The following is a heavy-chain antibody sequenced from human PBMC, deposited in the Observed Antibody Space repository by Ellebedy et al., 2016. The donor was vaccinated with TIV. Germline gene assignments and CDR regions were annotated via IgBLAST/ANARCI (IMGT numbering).Heavy chain of an antibody. J-gene: IGHJ6*02. CDR1: GFKYRDYW. CDR2: IKYDGSEK. V-gene: IGHV3-7*03. Sequence: GESLKISCEASGFKYRDYWMSWVRQTPGKGLEWVANIKYDGSEKFYVDSVRGRLTISRDDAKKSLYLQMNSLRLEDTAIYYCAKGYKKWPYYGMDVWGQGTTVTVSS. CDR3: AKGYKKWPYYGMDV. D-gene: IGHD1-14*01.